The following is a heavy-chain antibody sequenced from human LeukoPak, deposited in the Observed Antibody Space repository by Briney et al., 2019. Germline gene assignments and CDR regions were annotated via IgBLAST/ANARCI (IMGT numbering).Heavy chain of an antibody. D-gene: IGHD1-26*01. J-gene: IGHJ4*02. V-gene: IGHV4-39*01. CDR1: GGSISSSSYY. CDR2: IYYSGST. Sequence: SETLSLTCTVSGGSISSSSYYWGWIRQPPGKGLEWIGSIYYSGSTYYNLSLKSRVTISVDTPKNQFSLKLSSVTAADTAVYYCARQSGSYYPHYFDYWGQGTLVTVSS. CDR3: ARQSGSYYPHYFDY.